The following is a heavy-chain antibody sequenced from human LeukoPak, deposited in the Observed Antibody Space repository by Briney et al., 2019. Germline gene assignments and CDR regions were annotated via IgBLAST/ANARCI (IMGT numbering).Heavy chain of an antibody. J-gene: IGHJ4*02. D-gene: IGHD6-13*01. CDR3: ARDATRQQLVLDYFDY. CDR1: GFTFSSYG. Sequence: PGGSLRLSCAASGFTFSSYGMHWVRQAPGKGLEWVAVIWYDGSNKYYADSVKGRFTISRDNSKNTLYLQMNSLRAEDTAVYYCARDATRQQLVLDYFDYWGQGTLVTVSS. CDR2: IWYDGSNK. V-gene: IGHV3-33*08.